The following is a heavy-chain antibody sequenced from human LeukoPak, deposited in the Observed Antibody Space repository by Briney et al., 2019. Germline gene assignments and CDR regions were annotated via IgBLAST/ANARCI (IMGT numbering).Heavy chain of an antibody. V-gene: IGHV4-31*03. CDR3: ASRVTAGVDY. CDR1: GCSISSGGYY. J-gene: IGHJ4*02. CDR2: IYYSGST. D-gene: IGHD5-18*01. Sequence: SETLSLTCTVAGCSISSGGYYWSWIRQHPVKGLEGIGYIYYSGSTYYNPSLKSRFTISVDTPKNQFSLKLTAVTAADTAVYYCASRVTAGVDYWGQGTLVTVSP.